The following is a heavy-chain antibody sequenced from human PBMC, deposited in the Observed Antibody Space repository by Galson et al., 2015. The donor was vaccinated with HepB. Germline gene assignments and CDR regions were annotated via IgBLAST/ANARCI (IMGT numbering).Heavy chain of an antibody. CDR1: GFTFSTYA. CDR2: ISASGATT. CDR3: AKGSTYYDKGGYSQETEYFQH. D-gene: IGHD3-22*01. J-gene: IGHJ1*01. V-gene: IGHV3-23*01. Sequence: SLRLSCAASGFTFSTYAMSWVRQAPGKGLEWVSVISASGATTYTEDSVKGRFTISRDNSKNTLYLQMNSLRAEDTAVYSCAKGSTYYDKGGYSQETEYFQHWGQGTLVTVSS.